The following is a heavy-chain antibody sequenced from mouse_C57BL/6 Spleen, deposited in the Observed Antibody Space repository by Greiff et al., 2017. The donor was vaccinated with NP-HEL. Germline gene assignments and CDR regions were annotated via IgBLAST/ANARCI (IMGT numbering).Heavy chain of an antibody. J-gene: IGHJ3*01. CDR3: ARRGQLRLRQAWFAY. Sequence: VQLVESGAELMKPGASVKLSCKATGYTFTGYWIEWVKQRPGHGLEWIGEILPGSGSTNYNEKFKGKAKFTADTSSNTAYMQLSSLTTEDSAIYYCARRGQLRLRQAWFAYWGQGTLVTVSA. D-gene: IGHD3-2*02. CDR1: GYTFTGYW. V-gene: IGHV1-9*01. CDR2: ILPGSGST.